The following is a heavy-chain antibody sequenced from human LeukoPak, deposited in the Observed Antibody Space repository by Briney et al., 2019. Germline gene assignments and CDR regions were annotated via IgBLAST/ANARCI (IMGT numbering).Heavy chain of an antibody. CDR1: GFTFSSYA. V-gene: IGHV3-30*18. Sequence: PGGSLRLSCAASGFTFSSYAMSWVRQAPGKGLEWVAVISYDGSNKYYADSVKGRFTISRDNSKNTLYLHINSLRVEDTAVYYCAKDRGFGVFFQYYFHYWGQGTLVTVSS. J-gene: IGHJ4*02. CDR3: AKDRGFGVFFQYYFHY. D-gene: IGHD3-10*01. CDR2: ISYDGSNK.